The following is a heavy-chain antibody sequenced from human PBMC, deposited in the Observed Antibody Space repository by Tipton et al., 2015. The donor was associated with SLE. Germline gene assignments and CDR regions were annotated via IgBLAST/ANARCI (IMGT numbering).Heavy chain of an antibody. V-gene: IGHV4-39*07. Sequence: TLSLTCTVSGGSISSSSYYWGWIRQPPGKGLEWIGSIYYSGSTYYNPSLKSRVTISVDTSKNQFSLKLSSVTAADTAVYYCASHGGSSWGDAFDIWGQGTMVTVSS. D-gene: IGHD6-13*01. CDR3: ASHGGSSWGDAFDI. CDR2: IYYSGST. CDR1: GGSISSSSYY. J-gene: IGHJ3*02.